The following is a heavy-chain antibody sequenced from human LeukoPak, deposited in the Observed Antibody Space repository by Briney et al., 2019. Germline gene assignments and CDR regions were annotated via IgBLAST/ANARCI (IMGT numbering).Heavy chain of an antibody. CDR1: GGSISSGSYY. CDR3: AAMVRGVNPPNWFDP. J-gene: IGHJ5*02. V-gene: IGHV4-61*02. D-gene: IGHD3-10*01. Sequence: SQTLSLTCTVSGGSISSGSYYWSWIRQPAGKGLEWIGRIYTRGSTNYNPSLKSRVTISVDTSKNQFSLKLSSVTAADTAVYYCAAMVRGVNPPNWFDPWGQGTLVTVSS. CDR2: IYTRGST.